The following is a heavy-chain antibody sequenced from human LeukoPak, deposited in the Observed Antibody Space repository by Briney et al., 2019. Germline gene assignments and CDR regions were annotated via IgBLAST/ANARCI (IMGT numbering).Heavy chain of an antibody. J-gene: IGHJ4*02. CDR2: IYSGGST. Sequence: PGGSLRLSCAASGFTVSSNYMSWVRQAPGKGLEWVSVIYSGGSTYYADSVKGRFTISRDNSKNTLYLQMSSLRAEDTAVYYCASGYSSGWYPFDHWGQGTLVTVSS. CDR1: GFTVSSNY. D-gene: IGHD6-19*01. CDR3: ASGYSSGWYPFDH. V-gene: IGHV3-53*01.